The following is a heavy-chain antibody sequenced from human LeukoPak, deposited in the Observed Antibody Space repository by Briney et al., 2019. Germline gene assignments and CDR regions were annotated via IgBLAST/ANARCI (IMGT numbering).Heavy chain of an antibody. Sequence: SETLSLTCAVYGGSFSGYYWSWIRQPPGKGLEWIGEINHSGSTNYNPSLKSRVTISVDTSKNQFSLKLSSVTAADTAVYYCARRGGGAIRAFDVWGQGTMVTVPS. V-gene: IGHV4-34*01. CDR1: GGSFSGYY. D-gene: IGHD1-26*01. CDR2: INHSGST. CDR3: ARRGGGAIRAFDV. J-gene: IGHJ3*01.